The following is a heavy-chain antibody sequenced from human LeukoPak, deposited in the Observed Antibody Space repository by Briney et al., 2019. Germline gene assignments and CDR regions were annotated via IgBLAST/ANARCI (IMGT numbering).Heavy chain of an antibody. J-gene: IGHJ4*02. V-gene: IGHV3-11*04. CDR2: ISSGGSAI. D-gene: IGHD6-19*01. CDR3: ASTRYSSAWYSVY. CDR1: GFTFSDYY. Sequence: GGSLRLSRAASGFTFSDYYMSWIRQAPGKGLEWVSYISSGGSAIYYADSVKGRFTISGDNAKNSLYLQMNSLRAEDTAVYYCASTRYSSAWYSVYWGQGTLVTVSS.